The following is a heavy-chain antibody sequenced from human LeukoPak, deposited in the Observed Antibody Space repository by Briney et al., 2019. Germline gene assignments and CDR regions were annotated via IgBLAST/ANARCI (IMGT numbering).Heavy chain of an antibody. V-gene: IGHV4-34*01. Sequence: SETLSLTCAVYGGSFSGYYWSWIRQPPGKGQEWIGEINHSGSTNYNPSLKSRVTISVDTSKNQFSLKLSSVTAADTAVYYCARGCIAAAGTGPDYFDYWGQGTLVTVSS. D-gene: IGHD6-13*01. CDR1: GGSFSGYY. CDR3: ARGCIAAAGTGPDYFDY. J-gene: IGHJ4*02. CDR2: INHSGST.